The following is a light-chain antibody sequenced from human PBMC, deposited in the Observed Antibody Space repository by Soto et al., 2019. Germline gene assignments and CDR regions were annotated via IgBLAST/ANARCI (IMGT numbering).Light chain of an antibody. CDR3: QSYDSSLGANYV. V-gene: IGLV1-40*01. J-gene: IGLJ1*01. CDR2: GNT. Sequence: QPVLTQLPSVSGAPGQRVTISCTGSSSNLGAGYDVHWYQQLPGTAPKLLIYGNTNRPSGVPDRFSGSKSGTSASLAITGLQAEDEADYYCQSYDSSLGANYVFGTGTKLTVL. CDR1: SSNLGAGYD.